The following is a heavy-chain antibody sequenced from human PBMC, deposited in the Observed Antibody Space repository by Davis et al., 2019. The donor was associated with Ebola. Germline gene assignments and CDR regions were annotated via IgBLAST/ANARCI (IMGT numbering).Heavy chain of an antibody. V-gene: IGHV1-18*01. CDR1: GYTFTSYG. CDR2: ISGYSGDT. Sequence: ASVKVSCKASGYTFTSYGISWVRQAPRQGLEWLGWISGYSGDTKYEQKVQDRVTLTTDTSTNTAYMELRSLRSDDTAVYYCAKDSSSWYYFDDSGYPFDDWGQGTLVIVSS. D-gene: IGHD3-22*01. CDR3: AKDSSSWYYFDDSGYPFDD. J-gene: IGHJ4*02.